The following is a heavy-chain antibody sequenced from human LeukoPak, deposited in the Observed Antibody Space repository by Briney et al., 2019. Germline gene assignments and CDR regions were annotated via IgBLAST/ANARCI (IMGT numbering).Heavy chain of an antibody. D-gene: IGHD4-17*01. CDR1: GFTFSSYW. J-gene: IGHJ4*02. CDR2: IKQDGSEK. Sequence: GGSLRLSCAASGFTFSSYWMSWVRQAPGKGLEWVANIKQDGSEKYYVDSVKGRFTISRDNAKNSLYLQMNSLRAEDTAVYYCARDLGFYGDFMSIFDYWGQGTLVTVSS. V-gene: IGHV3-7*01. CDR3: ARDLGFYGDFMSIFDY.